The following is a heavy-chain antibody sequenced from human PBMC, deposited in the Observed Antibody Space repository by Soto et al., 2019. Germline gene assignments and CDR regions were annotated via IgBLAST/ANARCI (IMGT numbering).Heavy chain of an antibody. CDR1: GFTFSNAW. CDR2: ISSSSSYI. CDR3: ASNLKPGRGTDC. J-gene: IGHJ4*02. D-gene: IGHD1-1*01. V-gene: IGHV3-21*01. Sequence: GSLRLSCAASGFTFSNAWMNWVRQAPGKGLEWVSSISSSSSYIYYADSVKGRFTISRDNAKNSLYLQMNSLRAEDTAVYYCASNLKPGRGTDCWGQGTLVTVSS.